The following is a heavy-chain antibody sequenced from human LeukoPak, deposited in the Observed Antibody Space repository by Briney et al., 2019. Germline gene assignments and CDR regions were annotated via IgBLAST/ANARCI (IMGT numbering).Heavy chain of an antibody. CDR3: TRYNNDHFDY. Sequence: GGSLRLSCAGSGFTFGGYGMHWFRQTPGKGLEWVAVIAYDGSRAFYADSVKGRFTISRDNSKNTMSVQMDDLRAEDTAVYYCTRYNNDHFDYWGQGTLAIVSS. CDR1: GFTFGGYG. J-gene: IGHJ4*02. D-gene: IGHD1-14*01. CDR2: IAYDGSRA. V-gene: IGHV3-33*01.